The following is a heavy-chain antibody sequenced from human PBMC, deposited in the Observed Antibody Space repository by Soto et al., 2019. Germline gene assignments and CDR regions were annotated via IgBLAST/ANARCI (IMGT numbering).Heavy chain of an antibody. Sequence: GGSLRLSCAASGFTFSNAWMSWVRQAPGKGLGWVGRIKSKTDGGNTKYAGPGKGRFTISRDDSKNTLYLQMNSLKTEDTAVYYCTTDEDPAIFDYWGQGTLVTVSS. CDR1: GFTFSNAW. J-gene: IGHJ4*02. CDR3: TTDEDPAIFDY. V-gene: IGHV3-15*01. CDR2: IKSKTDGGNT.